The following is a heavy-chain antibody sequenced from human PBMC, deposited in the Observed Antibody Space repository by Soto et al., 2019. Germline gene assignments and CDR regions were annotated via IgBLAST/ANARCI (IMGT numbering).Heavy chain of an antibody. D-gene: IGHD3-22*01. CDR1: GFTFSSYG. CDR3: AKGPRPLLPIYYFDY. Sequence: GGSLRLSCAASGFTFSSYGMHWVRQAPGKGLEWVAVISYDGSNKYYADSVKGRFTISRDNSKNTLYLQMNSLRAEDTAVYYCAKGPRPLLPIYYFDYWGQGTLVTVSS. J-gene: IGHJ4*02. CDR2: ISYDGSNK. V-gene: IGHV3-30*18.